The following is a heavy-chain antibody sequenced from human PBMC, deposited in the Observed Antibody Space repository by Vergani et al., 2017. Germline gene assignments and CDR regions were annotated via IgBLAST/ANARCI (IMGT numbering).Heavy chain of an antibody. CDR3: ARDQQQVGTYYYYYYMDV. V-gene: IGHV4-4*07. CDR1: GGSISSYY. CDR2: IYTSGST. J-gene: IGHJ6*03. D-gene: IGHD6-13*01. Sequence: QVQLQESGPGLVKPSETLSLTCTVSGGSISSYYWSWIRQPAGKGLEWIGLIYTSGSTNSNPSLKSRVTMSVDTSKNQFSLKLSSVTAADTAVYYCARDQQQVGTYYYYYYMDVWGKGTTVTVSS.